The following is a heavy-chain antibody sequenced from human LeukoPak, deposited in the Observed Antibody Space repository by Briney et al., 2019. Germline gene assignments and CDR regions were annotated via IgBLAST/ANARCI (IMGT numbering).Heavy chain of an antibody. CDR2: IYYSGST. CDR1: GGSFSSYY. V-gene: IGHV4-59*01. Sequence: SETLSLTCTVSGGSFSSYYWSWIRQPPGRGLEWIGYIYYSGSTDYNPSLKSRVAISVDTSKNQFTLKLSSVTAADTAVYYCTRGDYYYYYYMDVWGKGTTVTVSS. CDR3: TRGDYYYYYYMDV. J-gene: IGHJ6*03.